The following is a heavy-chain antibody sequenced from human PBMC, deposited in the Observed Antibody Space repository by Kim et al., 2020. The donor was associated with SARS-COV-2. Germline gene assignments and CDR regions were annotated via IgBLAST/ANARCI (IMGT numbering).Heavy chain of an antibody. CDR3: ATWTNNRGFDY. V-gene: IGHV4-39*01. CDR1: GGSISSTSYY. J-gene: IGHJ4*02. Sequence: SETLSLTCTVSGGSISSTSYYWGWIRQPPGKGLEWIGSIHHRGTTYCSPSLESRITISVDTSKNQFSLHLSSVTAADTAVFYCATWTNNRGFDYWGQGNLVTVSS. CDR2: IHHRGTT.